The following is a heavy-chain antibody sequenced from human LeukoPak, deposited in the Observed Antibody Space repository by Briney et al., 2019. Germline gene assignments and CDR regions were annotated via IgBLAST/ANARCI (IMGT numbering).Heavy chain of an antibody. J-gene: IGHJ4*02. CDR2: IWYDGSNK. D-gene: IGHD5-12*01. CDR1: GFTFSSYG. CDR3: ARDRSGYDYDYFDY. V-gene: IGHV3-33*01. Sequence: GGSLRLSCAASGFTFSSYGMHWVRQAPGKGLEWVAVIWYDGSNKYYADSVKGRFHISRDNSKHTLYLQMNSLRAEDTAVYYCARDRSGYDYDYFDYWGQGTLVTVSS.